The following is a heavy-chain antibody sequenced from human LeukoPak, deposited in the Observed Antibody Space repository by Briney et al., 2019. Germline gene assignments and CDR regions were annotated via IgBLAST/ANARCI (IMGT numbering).Heavy chain of an antibody. V-gene: IGHV3-15*01. CDR1: GFPFSNAW. J-gene: IGHJ4*02. D-gene: IGHD6-6*01. Sequence: GGSQTLSCAPAGFPFSNAWMSWARHAPGKGLEWVGHIKSKTDGGTTDCAAPVKGRYTISRDDSKNTLYLQMNSLKAEDTGVYYCTTNPNKYSRDYWGQGTLVTVSS. CDR2: IKSKTDGGTT. CDR3: TTNPNKYSRDY.